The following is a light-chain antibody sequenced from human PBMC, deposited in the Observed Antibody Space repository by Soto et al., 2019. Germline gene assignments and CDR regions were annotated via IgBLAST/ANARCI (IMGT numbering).Light chain of an antibody. Sequence: DIQMTQSPSSLSASVGDRVTITCRASQSISRYLNWYQQKPGKAPNFLIYAASNLQSGVPARFSGSGSGTEFTLTISSLHPEDVATYYCQQSYSPRAFGPGTKVDIK. CDR1: QSISRY. CDR3: QQSYSPRA. V-gene: IGKV1-39*01. CDR2: AAS. J-gene: IGKJ3*01.